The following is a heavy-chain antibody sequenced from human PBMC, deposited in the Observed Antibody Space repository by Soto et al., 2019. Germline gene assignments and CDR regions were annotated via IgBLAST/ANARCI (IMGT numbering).Heavy chain of an antibody. CDR1: GFTFSDYY. J-gene: IGHJ1*01. D-gene: IGHD2-2*01. CDR3: ARDCSSSSCYGYFQH. CDR2: ISGSGSTI. V-gene: IGHV3-11*01. Sequence: QVQLVESGGGLVKPGGSLRLSCAASGFTFSDYYMSWIRQAPGKGLEWVSHISGSGSTIYFAASVKGRFTISRDNAKNSLYLQMNSLRAEDTAVYYCARDCSSSSCYGYFQHWGQGTRVTVSS.